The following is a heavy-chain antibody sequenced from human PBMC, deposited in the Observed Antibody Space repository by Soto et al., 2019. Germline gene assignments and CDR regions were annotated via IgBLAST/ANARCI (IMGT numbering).Heavy chain of an antibody. Sequence: ASVKVYCKSACYTFTSDVITWVRQATGQGLEGMGWINPNSANTGYAQKFQGRVSMTRDTSTNTAYMELSSLRSEDTAIYYCARMATSGTLNWFDPWGQGTLVTVSS. CDR1: CYTFTSDV. D-gene: IGHD1-26*01. CDR3: ARMATSGTLNWFDP. J-gene: IGHJ5*02. CDR2: INPNSANT. V-gene: IGHV1-8*01.